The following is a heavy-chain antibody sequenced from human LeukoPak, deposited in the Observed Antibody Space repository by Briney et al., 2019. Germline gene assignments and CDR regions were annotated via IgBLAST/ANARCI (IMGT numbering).Heavy chain of an antibody. CDR1: GFTVSNNY. CDR3: TTVSSRRFDY. Sequence: GGSLTLSCAASGFTVSNNYMSWVRQAPGKGLEWVSIIYSGGNTYYADSLKGRFSISRDNSKNTLYLQMNSLRAEDTAVYYCTTVSSRRFDYWGQGTLLTVSS. CDR2: IYSGGNT. J-gene: IGHJ4*02. V-gene: IGHV3-66*01.